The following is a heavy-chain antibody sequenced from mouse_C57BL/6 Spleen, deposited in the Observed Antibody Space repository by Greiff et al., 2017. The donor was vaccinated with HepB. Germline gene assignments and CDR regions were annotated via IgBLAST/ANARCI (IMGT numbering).Heavy chain of an antibody. CDR2: ISSGGSYT. CDR3: ARHRTTVVPFDY. Sequence: VQLQQSGGDLVKPGGSLKLSCAASGFTFSSYGMSWVRQTPDKRLEWVATISSGGSYTYYPDSVKGRFTISRDNAKNTLYLQMSSLKSEDTAMYYCARHRTTVVPFDYWGQGTTLTVSS. J-gene: IGHJ2*01. V-gene: IGHV5-6*01. D-gene: IGHD1-1*01. CDR1: GFTFSSYG.